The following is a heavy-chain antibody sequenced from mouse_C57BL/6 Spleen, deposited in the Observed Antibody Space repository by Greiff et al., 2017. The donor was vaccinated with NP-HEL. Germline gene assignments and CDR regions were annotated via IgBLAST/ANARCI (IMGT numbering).Heavy chain of an antibody. J-gene: IGHJ2*01. CDR3: ARDRNHYFDY. CDR1: GFTFSSYA. V-gene: IGHV5-4*01. CDR2: ISDGGSYT. Sequence: EVQRVESGGGLVKPGGSLKLSCAASGFTFSSYAMSWVRQTPEKRLEWVATISDGGSYTYYSDNVKGRFTISRDNAKNNLYLQMSHLKSEDTAMYYCARDRNHYFDYWGQGTTLTVSS.